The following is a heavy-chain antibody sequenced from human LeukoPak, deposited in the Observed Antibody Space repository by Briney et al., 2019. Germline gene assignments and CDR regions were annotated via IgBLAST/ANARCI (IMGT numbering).Heavy chain of an antibody. CDR2: INHSGST. D-gene: IGHD3-16*01. J-gene: IGHJ4*02. CDR3: ARGPVWEYYFDY. Sequence: PSETLSLTCAVYGGSFSGYYWSWIRQPPGKGLEWIGEINHSGSTNYNPSLKSRVTISVDTSKNQFSLKLSSVTAADTAVYYCARGPVWEYYFDYWGQGTLVTVSS. V-gene: IGHV4-34*01. CDR1: GGSFSGYY.